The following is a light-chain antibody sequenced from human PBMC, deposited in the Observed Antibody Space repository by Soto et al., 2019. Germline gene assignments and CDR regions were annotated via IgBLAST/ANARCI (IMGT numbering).Light chain of an antibody. CDR2: EVS. CDR3: SSYEGTNNVV. Sequence: QSVLTQPPSASGSPGQSVTISCTGTSSDVGGYNYVSWYQQHPGKAPKLMIYEVSKRPSGVPDRFSGSKSGNTASLTVSGLKGEDGANYYASSYEGTNNVVFGGGTKLTAL. V-gene: IGLV2-8*01. J-gene: IGLJ2*01. CDR1: SSDVGGYNY.